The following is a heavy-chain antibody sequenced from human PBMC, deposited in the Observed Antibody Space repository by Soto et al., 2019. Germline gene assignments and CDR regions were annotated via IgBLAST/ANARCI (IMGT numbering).Heavy chain of an antibody. Sequence: PSETLSLTCTVSGGSISSGGYYWSWIRQHPGKGLEWIGYIYYSGSTYYNPSLKSRVTISVDTSKNQFSPKLSSVTAADTAVYYCARGDWNLRIYWGQGTLVTVSS. V-gene: IGHV4-31*03. CDR2: IYYSGST. J-gene: IGHJ4*02. D-gene: IGHD1-1*01. CDR3: ARGDWNLRIY. CDR1: GGSISSGGYY.